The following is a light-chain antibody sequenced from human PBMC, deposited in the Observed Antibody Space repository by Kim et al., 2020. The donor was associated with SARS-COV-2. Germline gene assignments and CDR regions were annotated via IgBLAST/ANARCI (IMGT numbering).Light chain of an antibody. CDR2: WAS. V-gene: IGKV4-1*01. J-gene: IGKJ2*01. Sequence: DIVLTQSPVSLAVSLGERATINCKSSQSIFYSLNNKNDLAWYQQKPGQPPKLLIYWASTRESGVPDRFSGSGSGTDLTLTITSLQAEDVADYYCQQYYSSPRTFGQGTKLEI. CDR3: QQYYSSPRT. CDR1: QSIFYSLNNKND.